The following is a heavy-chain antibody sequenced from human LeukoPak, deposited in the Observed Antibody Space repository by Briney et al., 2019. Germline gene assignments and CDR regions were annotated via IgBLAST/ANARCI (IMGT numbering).Heavy chain of an antibody. Sequence: LGASLKISCTGSGYIFTSYWIGWVRQMPGEGLEWMGIIYPGDSDTRYSLSFQGQVTIAADKSISTAYLQWSSLKASDTAMYYWAGVLEYSSSSTYGFDPWGQGTLVTVSS. CDR1: GYIFTSYW. V-gene: IGHV5-51*01. CDR2: IYPGDSDT. CDR3: AGVLEYSSSSTYGFDP. J-gene: IGHJ5*02. D-gene: IGHD6-6*01.